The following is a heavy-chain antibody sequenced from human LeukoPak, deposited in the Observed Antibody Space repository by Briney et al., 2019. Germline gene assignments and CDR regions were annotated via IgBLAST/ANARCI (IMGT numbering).Heavy chain of an antibody. Sequence: GGSLRLSCAASGFTFNSYGMSWVRQAPGQGLDWEANIHQDASEKDSVDSVKGRFTISRENAKSSLYLQMNSLRAQDTAVYYRARGLRSTWGLDDYWGQGTLVTVSS. CDR1: GFTFNSYG. D-gene: IGHD7-27*01. J-gene: IGHJ4*02. V-gene: IGHV3-7*01. CDR3: ARGLRSTWGLDDY. CDR2: IHQDASEK.